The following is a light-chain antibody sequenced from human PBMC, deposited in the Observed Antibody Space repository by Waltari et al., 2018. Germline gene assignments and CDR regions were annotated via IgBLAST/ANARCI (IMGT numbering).Light chain of an antibody. CDR3: QQYHSYPPT. J-gene: IGKJ3*01. CDR1: RDISNF. Sequence: DIQMTQSPSSLSASVGDRVTLTCRASRDISNFLGWFQQKPGKAPKSLIYGASRLQSGVPSKFSGSGSGTDFTLTITSLQPEDFATYYCQQYHSYPPTFGPGTKVDV. CDR2: GAS. V-gene: IGKV1-16*02.